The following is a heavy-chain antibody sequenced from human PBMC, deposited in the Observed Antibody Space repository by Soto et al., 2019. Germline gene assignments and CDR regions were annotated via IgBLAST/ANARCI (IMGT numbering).Heavy chain of an antibody. CDR3: ARAVKVATIGWFDP. J-gene: IGHJ5*02. V-gene: IGHV4-59*01. CDR2: IYYSGST. D-gene: IGHD5-12*01. Sequence: SGTLSLTCTVSGGSISSYYWSWIRQPPGKGLEWIGCIYYSGSTNYNPSLKSRVTISVDTSKNQFSLKLSSVTAADTAVYYCARAVKVATIGWFDPWGQGTLVTVSS. CDR1: GGSISSYY.